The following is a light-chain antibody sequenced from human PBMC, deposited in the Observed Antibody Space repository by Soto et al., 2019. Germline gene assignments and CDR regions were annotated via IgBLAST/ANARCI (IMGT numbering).Light chain of an antibody. V-gene: IGKV1-27*01. CDR2: AAS. CDR1: QGISNY. Sequence: DIQMTQSPSSLSASVGDRVTITCRASQGISNYLAWYQQKPGKVPKLLIYAASTLQSGVPSRFXXXXXXXXXXXXISSLQPEDVATYYCQKYNSAPLTFGPGTKVDIK. J-gene: IGKJ3*01. CDR3: QKYNSAPLT.